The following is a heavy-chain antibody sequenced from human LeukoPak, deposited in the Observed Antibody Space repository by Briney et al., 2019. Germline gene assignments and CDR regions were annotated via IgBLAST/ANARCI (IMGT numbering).Heavy chain of an antibody. CDR1: GGSISSYY. V-gene: IGHV4-34*01. J-gene: IGHJ6*01. D-gene: IGHD1-26*01. Sequence: SETLSLTCTVSGGSISSYYWSWIRQPPGKGLEWIGEINHSGSTNYNPSLKSRVTISVDTSKNQFSLKLSSVTAADTAVYYCARFGNGLLTYYYYGMDIWGQGTTVTVSS. CDR2: INHSGST. CDR3: ARFGNGLLTYYYYGMDI.